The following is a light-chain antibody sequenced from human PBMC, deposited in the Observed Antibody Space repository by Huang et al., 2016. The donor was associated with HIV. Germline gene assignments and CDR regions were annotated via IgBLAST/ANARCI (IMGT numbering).Light chain of an antibody. J-gene: IGKJ5*01. V-gene: IGKV1-39*01. CDR3: QQSYSTPIT. CDR1: QSITTY. Sequence: DIQMTQSPSSLSASVRDSVTITCRASQSITTYLNWYQQKPGKAPKLLIYDASSLQSGVPSRFSGSGSGTDFTLTISSLQPEDYATYYCQQSYSTPITFGQGTRLEIK. CDR2: DAS.